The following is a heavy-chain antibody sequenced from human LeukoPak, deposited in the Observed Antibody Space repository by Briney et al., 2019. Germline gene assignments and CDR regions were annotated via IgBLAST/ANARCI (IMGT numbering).Heavy chain of an antibody. V-gene: IGHV1-24*01. CDR3: AALDYGGNGDAFDI. CDR2: FDPEDGET. CDR1: GYTFTDYY. Sequence: GASVKVSCKASGYTFTDYYMHWVQQAPGKGLEWMGGFDPEDGETIYAQKFQGRVTMTEDTSTDTAYMELSSLRSEDTAVYYCAALDYGGNGDAFDIWGQGTMVTVSS. J-gene: IGHJ3*02. D-gene: IGHD4-23*01.